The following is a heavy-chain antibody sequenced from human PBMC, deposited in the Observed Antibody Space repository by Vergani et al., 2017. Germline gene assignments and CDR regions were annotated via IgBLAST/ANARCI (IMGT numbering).Heavy chain of an antibody. V-gene: IGHV1-18*01. D-gene: IGHD6-6*01. CDR2: ISAYNGNT. CDR1: GYTFTSYG. CDR3: ARDRAGRSSSVWFDP. J-gene: IGHJ5*02. Sequence: QVQLVQSGAEVKKPGASVKVSCKASGYTFTSYGISWVRQAPGQGLEWMGWISAYNGNTNYAQKLQGRVTMTRDTSISTAYMELSRLRSEDTAVYYCARDRAGRSSSVWFDPWGQGTLVTVSS.